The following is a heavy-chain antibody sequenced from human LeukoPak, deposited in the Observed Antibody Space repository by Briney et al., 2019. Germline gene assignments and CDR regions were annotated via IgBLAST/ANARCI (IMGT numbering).Heavy chain of an antibody. D-gene: IGHD1-26*01. Sequence: PGGSLRLSCAASRFTFSNYAMSWVRQAPGKGLEWVSAITGNGDYTDYADSVKGRFTISRDNYRNTAYLEMNSLRAEDTAVYYCAKRSGINYGYFDSWGQGTLVTVSS. CDR1: RFTFSNYA. CDR2: ITGNGDYT. CDR3: AKRSGINYGYFDS. V-gene: IGHV3-23*01. J-gene: IGHJ4*02.